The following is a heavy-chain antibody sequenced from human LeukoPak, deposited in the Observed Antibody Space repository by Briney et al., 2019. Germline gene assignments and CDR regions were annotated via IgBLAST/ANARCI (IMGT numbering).Heavy chain of an antibody. CDR3: ASLGPDKDY. CDR2: FDPEDGET. CDR1: GYTLTELS. D-gene: IGHD1-14*01. Sequence: ASVKVSCRVSGYTLTELSMHWVRQAPGKGLEWMGGFDPEDGETIYAQKFQGRVTMTEDTSTDTAYMELRSLRSDDTAVYYCASLGPDKDYWGQGTLVTVSS. V-gene: IGHV1-24*01. J-gene: IGHJ4*02.